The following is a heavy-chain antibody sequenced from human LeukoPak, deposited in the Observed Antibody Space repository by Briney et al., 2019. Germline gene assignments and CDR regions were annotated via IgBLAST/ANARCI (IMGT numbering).Heavy chain of an antibody. CDR3: ARRRIAAAGSSRWFDP. CDR2: INHSGST. J-gene: IGHJ5*02. CDR1: GGSFSGYY. Sequence: PSETLSLTCAVYGGSFSGYYWSWIRQPPGKGLEWIGGINHSGSTNYNPSLKSRVTISVDTSKNQFSLKLSSVTAADTAVYYCARRRIAAAGSSRWFDPWGQGTLVTVSS. D-gene: IGHD6-13*01. V-gene: IGHV4-34*01.